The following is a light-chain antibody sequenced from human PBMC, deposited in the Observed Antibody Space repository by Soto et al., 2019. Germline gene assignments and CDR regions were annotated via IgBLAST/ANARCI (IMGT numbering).Light chain of an antibody. V-gene: IGLV1-40*01. CDR1: SSNIGAGYD. J-gene: IGLJ1*01. CDR2: GNS. Sequence: QSVLTQPPSVSGAPGQRVTISCTGSSSNIGAGYDVNWYQQLPEAAPKLLIYGNSNRPSGVPDRFSGSKSGTSASLAITGLQAEDEADYYCQSYDSSLSGSKVFGTGTKVTVL. CDR3: QSYDSSLSGSKV.